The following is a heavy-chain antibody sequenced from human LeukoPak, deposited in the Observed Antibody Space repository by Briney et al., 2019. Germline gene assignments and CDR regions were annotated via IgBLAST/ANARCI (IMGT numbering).Heavy chain of an antibody. CDR2: ISSSSSYI. CDR1: GFTFSSYS. Sequence: GGSLRLSCAASGFTFSSYSMNWVRQAPGKGLEWVSSISSSSSYIYYADSVKGRFTISRDNAKNSLYLQMNSLRAEDTAVYYCEALVTSHTGYYYYYYMDVWGKGTTVTVSS. V-gene: IGHV3-21*01. CDR3: EALVTSHTGYYYYYYMDV. J-gene: IGHJ6*03. D-gene: IGHD2-2*01.